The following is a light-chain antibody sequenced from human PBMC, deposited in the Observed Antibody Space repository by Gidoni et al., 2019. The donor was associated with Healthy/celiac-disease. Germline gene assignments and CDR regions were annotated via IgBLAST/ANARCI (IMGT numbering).Light chain of an antibody. CDR1: QDISNY. CDR2: DAS. CDR3: QQYDNLPLTWT. Sequence: DIQMTQSPSSLSASVGDRVTIPCQASQDISNYLNWYQQKPGKAPKLLIYDASNLETGVPSRFSGSGSGTDFTFTISSLQPEDIATYYCQQYDNLPLTWTFGQGTKLEIK. V-gene: IGKV1-33*01. J-gene: IGKJ1*01.